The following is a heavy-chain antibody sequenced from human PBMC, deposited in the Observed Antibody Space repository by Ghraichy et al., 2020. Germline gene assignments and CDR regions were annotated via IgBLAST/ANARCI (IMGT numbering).Heavy chain of an antibody. Sequence: SETLSLTCTVSGGSFTSYYWSWIRQPPGKGLEWIGYIYHSGTTKYNPSLKSRVTISVDTSKDQFSLKVTSVTAADTAVYYCARGFPLNNGGWLTNWFDSWGQGTLVTVPS. CDR1: GGSFTSYY. CDR3: ARGFPLNNGGWLTNWFDS. J-gene: IGHJ5*01. V-gene: IGHV4-59*01. D-gene: IGHD6-19*01. CDR2: IYHSGTT.